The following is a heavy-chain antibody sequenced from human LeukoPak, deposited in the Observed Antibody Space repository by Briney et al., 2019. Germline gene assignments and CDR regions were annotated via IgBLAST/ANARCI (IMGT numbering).Heavy chain of an antibody. Sequence: GGSLRLSCAASGFTFSSYTMNWVRQAPGKGLEWVSSNSSASSYIYYVDSVKGRFTISRDNAKNSLDLQMNSLRAEDTAVYYCARDARIVAAGTVIDSWGQGTLVTVSS. CDR1: GFTFSSYT. V-gene: IGHV3-21*01. CDR2: NSSASSYI. D-gene: IGHD6-13*01. J-gene: IGHJ4*02. CDR3: ARDARIVAAGTVIDS.